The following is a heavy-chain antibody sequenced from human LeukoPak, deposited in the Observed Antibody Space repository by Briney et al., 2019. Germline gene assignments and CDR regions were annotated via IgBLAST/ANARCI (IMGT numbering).Heavy chain of an antibody. J-gene: IGHJ4*02. D-gene: IGHD3-10*01. CDR3: ARDRLLWFGELLENDY. CDR1: GFTFSSYS. Sequence: PGGSLRLSCAASGFTFSSYSMNWVRQAPGKGLEWVSSISSSSSYIYYADSVKGRFTISRDNAKNSLYLQMNSLRAEDTAVYHCARDRLLWFGELLENDYWGQGTLVTVSS. CDR2: ISSSSSYI. V-gene: IGHV3-21*01.